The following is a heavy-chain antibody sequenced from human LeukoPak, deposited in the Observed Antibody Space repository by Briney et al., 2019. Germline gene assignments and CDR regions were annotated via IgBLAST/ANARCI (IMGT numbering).Heavy chain of an antibody. Sequence: GASVKVSCKASGYTFTSYDINWVRQATGQGLEWMGWMNPNSGNTGFAQKFQGRVTITRNTSISTAYMELSSLRSKDTAVYYCARVLYGGTSPLNYWGQGTLVTVSS. J-gene: IGHJ4*02. D-gene: IGHD4-23*01. V-gene: IGHV1-8*03. CDR3: ARVLYGGTSPLNY. CDR2: MNPNSGNT. CDR1: GYTFTSYD.